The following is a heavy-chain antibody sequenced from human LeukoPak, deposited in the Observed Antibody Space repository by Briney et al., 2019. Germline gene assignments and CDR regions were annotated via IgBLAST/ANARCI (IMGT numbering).Heavy chain of an antibody. J-gene: IGHJ5*02. CDR3: ARERVVVVPAALPFDP. CDR2: ISAYNGNT. D-gene: IGHD2-2*01. Sequence: ASVKVSCKASGYTFTSYGISWVRQAPGQGLEWMGWISAYNGNTNYAQKFQGRVTITADKSTSTAYMELSSLRSEDTAVYYCARERVVVVPAALPFDPWGQGTLVTVSS. V-gene: IGHV1-18*01. CDR1: GYTFTSYG.